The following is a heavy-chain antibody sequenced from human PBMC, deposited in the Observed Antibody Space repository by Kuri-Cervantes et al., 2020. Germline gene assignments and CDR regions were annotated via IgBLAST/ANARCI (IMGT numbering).Heavy chain of an antibody. CDR2: ISYDGSNK. CDR3: AKDKVVRGVIIYNWFDP. Sequence: GESLKISCAASGFTFSSYAMHWVRQAPGKGLEWVAVISYDGSNKYYADSVKGRFTISRDNAKNSLYLQMNSLRAEDTALYYCAKDKVVRGVIIYNWFDPWGQGTLVTVSS. CDR1: GFTFSSYA. J-gene: IGHJ5*02. V-gene: IGHV3-30*04. D-gene: IGHD3-10*01.